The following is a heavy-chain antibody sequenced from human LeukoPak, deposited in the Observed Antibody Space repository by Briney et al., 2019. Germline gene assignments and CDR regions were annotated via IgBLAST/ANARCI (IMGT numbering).Heavy chain of an antibody. CDR3: ARHTGSYCDY. V-gene: IGHV1-3*03. CDR2: INADSGNT. CDR1: GYTFTSYP. Sequence: ASVKVSCKASGYTFTSYPIHWVRQAPGQRLEWMGWINADSGNTKYSQDFQGRVTITRDTSASTAYMELSSLRSEDTAVYYCARHTGSYCDYWGQGTLVTVSS. D-gene: IGHD1-26*01. J-gene: IGHJ4*02.